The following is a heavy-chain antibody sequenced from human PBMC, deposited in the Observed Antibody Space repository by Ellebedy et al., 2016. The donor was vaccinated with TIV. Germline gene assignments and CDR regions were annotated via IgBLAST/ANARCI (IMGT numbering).Heavy chain of an antibody. CDR3: ARGLIGSGYGMDV. CDR2: IIPIFGSA. CDR1: AGTFISYA. Sequence: ASVKVSXKASAGTFISYAISWVRQAPGQGLEWMGGIIPIFGSANYAQKFQGRVTITADESTSTAYMDLSSLRSEDTAVYYCARGLIGSGYGMDVWGQGTTVTVSS. D-gene: IGHD6-19*01. V-gene: IGHV1-69*13. J-gene: IGHJ6*02.